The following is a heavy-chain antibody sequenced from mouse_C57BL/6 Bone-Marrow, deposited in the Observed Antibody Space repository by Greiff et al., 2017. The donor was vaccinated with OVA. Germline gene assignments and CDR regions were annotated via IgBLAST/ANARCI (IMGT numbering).Heavy chain of an antibody. CDR2: INYDGSST. D-gene: IGHD1-1*01. V-gene: IGHV5-16*01. CDR3: ARGIYYYGSSYAMDY. CDR1: GFTFSDYY. Sequence: EVKLVESEGGLVQPGSSMKLSCTASGFTFSDYYMAWVRQVPEKGLEWVANINYDGSSTYYLDSLKSRFIISRDNAKNILYLQMSSLKSEDTATYYCARGIYYYGSSYAMDYWGQGTSVTVSS. J-gene: IGHJ4*01.